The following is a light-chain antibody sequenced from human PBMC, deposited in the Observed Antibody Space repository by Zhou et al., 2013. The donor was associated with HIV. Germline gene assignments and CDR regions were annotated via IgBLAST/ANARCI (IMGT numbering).Light chain of an antibody. CDR2: GAS. V-gene: IGKV3-20*01. CDR1: HTVTSNY. Sequence: EIVLTQSPGTLSLSPGERATLSCRASHTVTSNYLAWYQHTPGQGPKVLIFGASTRANGIPDRFSGSGSGRDFTLTISGLQPEDFALYYCQQYDTWPSFGQGTKLQIK. J-gene: IGKJ2*01. CDR3: QQYDTWPS.